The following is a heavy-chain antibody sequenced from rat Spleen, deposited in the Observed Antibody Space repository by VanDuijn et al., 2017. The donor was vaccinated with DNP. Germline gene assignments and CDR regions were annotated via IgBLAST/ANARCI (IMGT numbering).Heavy chain of an antibody. D-gene: IGHD1-11*01. J-gene: IGHJ2*01. CDR3: AKGPNYGGWSDYFDY. V-gene: IGHV5-31*01. Sequence: EVQLVESGGGLVQPGRSLKLSCVASGFTFNNYWMTWIRQAPGKGLEWVASISYEGSRTYYGDSVRGRFTISRDNAQNTLYLQMSKLGSEDTAIYYCAKGPNYGGWSDYFDYWGQGVMVTVSS. CDR1: GFTFNNYW. CDR2: ISYEGSRT.